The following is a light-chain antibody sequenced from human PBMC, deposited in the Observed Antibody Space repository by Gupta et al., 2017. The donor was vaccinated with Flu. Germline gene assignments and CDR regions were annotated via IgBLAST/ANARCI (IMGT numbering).Light chain of an antibody. J-gene: IGKJ2*01. CDR2: GAS. Sequence: EIVLTQSPGSLSLYPGERATLSCRASQTVDASFLAWYQQQPGQAPRLLIYGASTRATGIPDRFSGSGSGTDFTLTISILEPEDFAVYYWQHYGSSPAFTFGQGTKLEI. CDR3: QHYGSSPAFT. CDR1: QTVDASF. V-gene: IGKV3-20*01.